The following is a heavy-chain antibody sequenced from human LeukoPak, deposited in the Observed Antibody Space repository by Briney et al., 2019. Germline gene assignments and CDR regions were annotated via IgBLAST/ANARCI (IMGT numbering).Heavy chain of an antibody. Sequence: GGSLRLSCAASGFSVSNNYMSWVRQAPGKGLEWVSVIYSGDITYYTDSVKGRFTISRDNSKNTLYLQMNSLRAEDTAVYYCARGSGFSYGFPDYWGQGTLVTVSS. V-gene: IGHV3-53*01. J-gene: IGHJ4*02. CDR2: IYSGDIT. CDR3: ARGSGFSYGFPDY. D-gene: IGHD5-18*01. CDR1: GFSVSNNY.